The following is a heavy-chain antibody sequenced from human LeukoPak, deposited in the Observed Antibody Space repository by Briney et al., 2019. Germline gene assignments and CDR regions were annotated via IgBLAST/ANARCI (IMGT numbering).Heavy chain of an antibody. Sequence: SETLSLTCAVYGGSFSGYYWSWIRQPPGKGLEWIGEINHSGSTNYNPSLKSRVTISVDTSKNQFSLKLSSVTAADTAVYYCARLTISLIADYWGQGTLVTVSS. J-gene: IGHJ4*02. D-gene: IGHD3-9*01. CDR2: INHSGST. CDR3: ARLTISLIADY. CDR1: GGSFSGYY. V-gene: IGHV4-34*01.